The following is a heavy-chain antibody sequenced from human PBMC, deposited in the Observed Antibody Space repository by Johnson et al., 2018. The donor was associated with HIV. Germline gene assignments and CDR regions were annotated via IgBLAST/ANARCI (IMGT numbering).Heavy chain of an antibody. CDR2: ISSSGSTI. V-gene: IGHV3-48*03. CDR1: GFTFSSYE. D-gene: IGHD3-3*01. J-gene: IGHJ3*02. Sequence: VQLVESGGGVVQPGRSLRLSCAASGFTFSSYEMNWVRQAPGKGLEWVSYISSSGSTIYYADSVKGRFTISRDNAKNSLYLQMNSLRAEDTALYYCAKDMDRYYDFDAFDIWGQGTMVTVSS. CDR3: AKDMDRYYDFDAFDI.